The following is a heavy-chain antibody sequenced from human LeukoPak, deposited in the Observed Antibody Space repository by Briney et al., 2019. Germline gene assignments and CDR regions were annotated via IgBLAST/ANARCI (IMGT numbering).Heavy chain of an antibody. CDR3: AREIYSSSSTYYYMDV. V-gene: IGHV1-69*06. CDR2: IIPIFGTA. CDR1: GGTFSSYA. Sequence: GASVKVSCKASGGTFSSYAISWVRQAPGQGLEWMGGIIPIFGTANYAQKFQGRVTITADKSTSTAYMELSSLRSEDTAVYYCAREIYSSSSTYYYMDVWGKGTTVTVSS. D-gene: IGHD6-6*01. J-gene: IGHJ6*03.